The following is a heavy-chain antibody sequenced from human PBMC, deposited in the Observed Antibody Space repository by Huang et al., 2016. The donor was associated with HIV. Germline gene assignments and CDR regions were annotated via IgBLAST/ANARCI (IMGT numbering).Heavy chain of an antibody. CDR1: GDTISDDF. Sequence: QVQLQECGPGLVKPSDTLSLTFSVSGDTISDDFWIGIRQPPGKGLEWIGSIYHWGSTDYSPSLKSRLFISLRQSPKSSPFPLTSLSPSDAALYAWVSTRSSPCAPLVPCHHGTGVDP. D-gene: IGHD3-10*01. J-gene: IGHJ5*02. CDR2: IYHWGST. V-gene: IGHV4-59*01. CDR3: VSTRSSPCAPLVPCHHGTGVDP.